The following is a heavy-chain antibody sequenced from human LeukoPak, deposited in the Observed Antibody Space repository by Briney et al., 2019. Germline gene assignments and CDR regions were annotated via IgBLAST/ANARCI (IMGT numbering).Heavy chain of an antibody. D-gene: IGHD2-21*02. Sequence: PSETLSLTCSVSGYSISSGYYWDWIRQPPVKGLEWIGQIYHSGSTYCNPSLKSRVTISVDTSTNQFSLKLTSVTAADTAVYYCARGETCSGDFCYFDAWGQGTLVTVSS. V-gene: IGHV4-38-2*02. CDR3: ARGETCSGDFCYFDA. J-gene: IGHJ5*02. CDR1: GYSISSGYY. CDR2: IYHSGST.